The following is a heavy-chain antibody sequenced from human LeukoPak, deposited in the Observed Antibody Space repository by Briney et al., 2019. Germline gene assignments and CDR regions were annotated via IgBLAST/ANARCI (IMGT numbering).Heavy chain of an antibody. J-gene: IGHJ4*02. CDR1: GFTFSNYW. CDR2: INSDGTST. CDR3: ARVPGATGRRYFDY. V-gene: IGHV3-74*01. Sequence: HSGGSLRLSCAASGFTFSNYWIPWVRQAPGKGLVWVSRINSDGTSTSYADSVKGRFTISRDNAQNTLYLQMNSLRADDTAVYYCARVPGATGRRYFDYWGQGTLVTVSS. D-gene: IGHD1-26*01.